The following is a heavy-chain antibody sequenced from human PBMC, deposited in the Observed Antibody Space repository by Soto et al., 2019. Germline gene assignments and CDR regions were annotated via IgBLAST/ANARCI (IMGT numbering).Heavy chain of an antibody. CDR2: INWNGGRT. D-gene: IGHD1-1*01. Sequence: GGSLRLACAASGFTFDDYAMTWVRQAPGGGLEWVSRINWNGGRTGYADSVKGRFTISRDNAKNTVYLQMNSLRADDTAVFYCAKDQGTRGEPFVTTPGHFHYWGQGTLVTVSS. CDR3: AKDQGTRGEPFVTTPGHFHY. V-gene: IGHV3-20*04. J-gene: IGHJ4*02. CDR1: GFTFDDYA.